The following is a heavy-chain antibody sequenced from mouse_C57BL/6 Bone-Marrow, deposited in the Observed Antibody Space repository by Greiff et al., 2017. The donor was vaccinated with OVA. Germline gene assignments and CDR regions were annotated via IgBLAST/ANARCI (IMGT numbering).Heavy chain of an antibody. CDR1: GYTFTSYW. J-gene: IGHJ3*01. CDR2: IDPSESYT. D-gene: IGHD1-1*01. V-gene: IGHV1-59*01. Sequence: QVQLQQPGAELVRPGTSVKLSCKASGYTFTSYWMHWVKQRPGQGLEWIGVIDPSESYTNYNQKFKGKATLTVDTSSSTAYMQLSSLTSEDSAVYYCARRDFYYYGSEAWFAYWGQGTLVTVSA. CDR3: ARRDFYYYGSEAWFAY.